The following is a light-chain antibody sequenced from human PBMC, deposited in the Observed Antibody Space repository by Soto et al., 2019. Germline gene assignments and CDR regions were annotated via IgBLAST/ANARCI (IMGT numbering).Light chain of an antibody. J-gene: IGKJ5*01. V-gene: IGKV3-20*01. CDR2: GGS. Sequence: EIVLTQSPGTLSLSPGGSATLSCRASQTISSSFLTWYQQKPGQAPRLLIYGGSSRATGIPVRFSGRGSGTDFTLTISRLEPEDFAVYFCQQYASSPITFGQGTRLEI. CDR3: QQYASSPIT. CDR1: QTISSSF.